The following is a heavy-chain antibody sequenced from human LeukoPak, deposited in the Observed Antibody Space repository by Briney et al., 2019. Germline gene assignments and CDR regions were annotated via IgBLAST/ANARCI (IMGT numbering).Heavy chain of an antibody. D-gene: IGHD2-15*01. Sequence: ASVKVSCKVSGSRLTEFSMHWVRQAPGKGLEWMGGFSPDHGETLYAQRFQGRVTMTTDTSTSTAYMELRSLRSDDTAVYYCARGIVYEAFDIWGQGTMVTVSS. CDR2: FSPDHGET. J-gene: IGHJ3*02. V-gene: IGHV1-24*01. CDR3: ARGIVYEAFDI. CDR1: GSRLTEFS.